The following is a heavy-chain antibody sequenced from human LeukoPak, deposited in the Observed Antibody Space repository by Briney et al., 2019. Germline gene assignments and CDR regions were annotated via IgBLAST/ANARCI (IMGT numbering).Heavy chain of an antibody. CDR2: ISWNSGSI. D-gene: IGHD3-10*01. CDR3: AKDMRWFGELGRAFDI. V-gene: IGHV3-9*01. Sequence: GRSLRLSCAASGFTFDDYAMHWVRQAPGKGLEWVSGISWNSGSIGYADSVKGRFTISRDNAKNSLYLQMNSLRAEDTALYYCAKDMRWFGELGRAFDIWGQGTMVTVSS. J-gene: IGHJ3*02. CDR1: GFTFDDYA.